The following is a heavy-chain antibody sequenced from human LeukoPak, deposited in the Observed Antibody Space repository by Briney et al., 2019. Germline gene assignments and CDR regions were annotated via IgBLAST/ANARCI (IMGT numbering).Heavy chain of an antibody. J-gene: IGHJ6*03. CDR1: GGSISNYY. D-gene: IGHD2-21*02. CDR2: FYTIGST. CDR3: ARDRKTAYYYYMDV. V-gene: IGHV4-4*07. Sequence: PSETLSLTCTVSGGSISNYYWSWIRQPAGKGLEWFGRFYTIGSTNYNPSLKSRVTMSVDTSNKQFSLKLTSVTAADTAVYYCARDRKTAYYYYMDVWGKGTTVTVSS.